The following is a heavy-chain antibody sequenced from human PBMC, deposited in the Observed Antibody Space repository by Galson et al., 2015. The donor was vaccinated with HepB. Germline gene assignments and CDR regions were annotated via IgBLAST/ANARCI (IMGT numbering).Heavy chain of an antibody. D-gene: IGHD2-8*02. V-gene: IGHV1-24*01. CDR1: GYTLTELS. CDR3: ATDPTGGDYGGMDV. Sequence: SVKVSCKVSGYTLTELSMHWVRQAPGKGLEWMGGFDPEDGETIYAQKFQGRVTMTEDTSTDTAYMELSSLRSEDTAVYYCATDPTGGDYGGMDVWGQATTVTVSS. J-gene: IGHJ6*02. CDR2: FDPEDGET.